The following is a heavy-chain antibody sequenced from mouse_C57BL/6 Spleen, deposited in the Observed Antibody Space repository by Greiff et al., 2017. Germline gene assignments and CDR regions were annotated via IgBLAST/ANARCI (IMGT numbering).Heavy chain of an antibody. CDR1: GYTFTSYW. CDR2: INLSSGYT. D-gene: IGHD2-4*01. CDR3: ANYDYDVGFAY. V-gene: IGHV1-7*01. J-gene: IGHJ3*01. Sequence: VQLQQSGAELAKPGASVKLSCKASGYTFTSYWMHWVKQRPGQGLEWIGYINLSSGYTKYNQKFKDKATLTADKSSSTAYMQLSSLTYEDSAVYYCANYDYDVGFAYWGQGTLVTVSA.